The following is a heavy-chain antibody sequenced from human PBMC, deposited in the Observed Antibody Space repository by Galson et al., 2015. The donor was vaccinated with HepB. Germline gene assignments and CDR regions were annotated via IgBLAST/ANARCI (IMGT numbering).Heavy chain of an antibody. V-gene: IGHV3-30-3*01. CDR3: ARDSGDGYNLDFDY. D-gene: IGHD5-24*01. Sequence: SLRLSCAASGFTFSSYAMHWVRQAPGKELEWVAVISYDGSNKYYADSVKGRFTISRDNSKNTLYLQMNSLRAEDTAVYYCARDSGDGYNLDFDYWGQGTLVTVSS. J-gene: IGHJ4*02. CDR2: ISYDGSNK. CDR1: GFTFSSYA.